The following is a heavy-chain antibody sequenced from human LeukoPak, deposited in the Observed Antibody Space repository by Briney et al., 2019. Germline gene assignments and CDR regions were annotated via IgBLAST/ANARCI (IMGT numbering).Heavy chain of an antibody. CDR3: ARGGYCSGGSCYGGFDV. D-gene: IGHD2-15*01. V-gene: IGHV3-53*01. CDR1: GFTVSSNY. Sequence: GGSLRLSCAASGFTVSSNYMSWVRQAPGKGLEWVSVIYSGGSTYYADSVKGRFTISRDNSKNTLYLQMNSLRAEDTSVYYCARGGYCSGGSCYGGFDVWGQGTTVTVSS. CDR2: IYSGGST. J-gene: IGHJ6*02.